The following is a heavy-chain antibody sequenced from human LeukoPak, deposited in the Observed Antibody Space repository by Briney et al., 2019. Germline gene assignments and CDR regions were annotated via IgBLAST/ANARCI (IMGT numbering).Heavy chain of an antibody. J-gene: IGHJ4*02. CDR3: ARLGYSSGWYFIDY. V-gene: IGHV4-39*07. CDR2: IYYSGST. D-gene: IGHD6-19*01. CDR1: GGSISSSNYY. Sequence: PSETLSLTCSVSGGSISSSNYYWGWIRQPPGKGLEWIGSIYYSGSTNYNPSLKSRVTISVDTSKNQFSLKLSSVTAADTAVYYCARLGYSSGWYFIDYWGQGTLVTVSS.